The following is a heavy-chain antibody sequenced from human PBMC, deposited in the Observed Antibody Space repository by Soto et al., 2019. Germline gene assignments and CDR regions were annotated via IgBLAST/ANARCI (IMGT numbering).Heavy chain of an antibody. Sequence: QVQLVESGGGVVQPGRSLRLSCAASGFTFSSYDMHWVRQAPGKGLEWVAVIWYDGSNKYYADSVKGRFTISRDNSKNTLYLQMNSLRAEDTAVYYCARPMTTVTTGYYYGMDVWGQGTTVTVSS. D-gene: IGHD4-4*01. J-gene: IGHJ6*02. CDR2: IWYDGSNK. CDR3: ARPMTTVTTGYYYGMDV. CDR1: GFTFSSYD. V-gene: IGHV3-33*01.